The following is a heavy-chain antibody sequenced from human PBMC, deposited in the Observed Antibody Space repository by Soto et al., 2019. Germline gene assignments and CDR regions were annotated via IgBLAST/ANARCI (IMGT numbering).Heavy chain of an antibody. Sequence: QVQLVQSGAEVKKPGSSVKVSCKASGGTFSSYAISWVRQAPGQGLEWMGGIIPIFGTANYAQKFQGRVTITADESTSTAYMELSSLRSEDTAVYYCARCDYSSGYYLMGYYYYGMDVWGQGTTVTVSS. CDR2: IIPIFGTA. J-gene: IGHJ6*02. CDR1: GGTFSSYA. V-gene: IGHV1-69*12. D-gene: IGHD3-22*01. CDR3: ARCDYSSGYYLMGYYYYGMDV.